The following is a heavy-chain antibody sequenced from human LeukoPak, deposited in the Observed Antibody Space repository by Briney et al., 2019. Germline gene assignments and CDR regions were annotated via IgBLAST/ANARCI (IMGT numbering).Heavy chain of an antibody. V-gene: IGHV3-9*01. J-gene: IGHJ4*02. CDR1: GYSFDEYA. Sequence: GGSLRLSCAGSGYSFDEYAMHWVRQAPGKGLEWVSGINWKSDKIGYADSVKGRFTISRDNSKNSLYLQMNSLRVEDTALYYCARESYPDDYWGQGTLVTVSS. CDR3: ARESYPDDY. CDR2: INWKSDKI.